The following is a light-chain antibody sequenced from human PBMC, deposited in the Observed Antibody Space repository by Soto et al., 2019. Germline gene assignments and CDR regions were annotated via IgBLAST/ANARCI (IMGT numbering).Light chain of an antibody. Sequence: DSQMTQSPSTLSASVGDRVTITCRASQSISSWLAWYQQKPGKAPKLLIYDASSLESGVPSRFSGSGSGTEFTLTISSLQPDDFATYYCQQYNSYAPTWTFGQGTQVEFK. CDR2: DAS. CDR3: QQYNSYAPTWT. J-gene: IGKJ1*01. V-gene: IGKV1-5*01. CDR1: QSISSW.